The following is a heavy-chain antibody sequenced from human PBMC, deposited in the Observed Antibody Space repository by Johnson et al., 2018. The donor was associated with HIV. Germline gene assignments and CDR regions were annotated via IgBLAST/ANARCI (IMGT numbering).Heavy chain of an antibody. CDR1: GFTFGSYA. Sequence: QVQLVESGGGVVQPGRSLRLSCAASGFTFGSYAMHWVRQAPGKGLEWVAVISYDGSNKYYADSVKGRFTISRANSKNTLYLQMNSLRAEDTAVYYCASVGYCTNGVCLHDAFDIWGQGTMVTVSS. D-gene: IGHD2-8*01. V-gene: IGHV3-30-3*01. J-gene: IGHJ3*02. CDR2: ISYDGSNK. CDR3: ASVGYCTNGVCLHDAFDI.